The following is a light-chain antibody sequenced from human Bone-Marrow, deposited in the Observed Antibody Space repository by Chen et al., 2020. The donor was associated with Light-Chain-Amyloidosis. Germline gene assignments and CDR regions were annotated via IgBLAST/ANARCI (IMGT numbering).Light chain of an antibody. CDR3: QVWDRSSDRPV. J-gene: IGLJ3*02. CDR2: DDS. Sequence: SYVLTQPSSVSAAQGQTAPIACGGNNIGSTSVHWYQQTPGQAPLLVVYDDSARPSGIPERLSGSNSGNTATLTISRVEAGDEADYYCQVWDRSSDRPVFGGGTKLTVL. V-gene: IGLV3-21*02. CDR1: NIGSTS.